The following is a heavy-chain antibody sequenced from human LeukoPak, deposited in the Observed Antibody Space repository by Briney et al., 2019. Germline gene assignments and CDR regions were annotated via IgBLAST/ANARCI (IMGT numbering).Heavy chain of an antibody. Sequence: PSQTLSLTCTVSGGSISSGGYYWSWIRQPPGKGLEWIGYIYHSGSTYYNPSLKSRVTISVDRSKNQFSLKLSSVTAADTAVYYCARTRGSYYGYAFDIWGQGTMVTVSS. J-gene: IGHJ3*02. D-gene: IGHD1-26*01. CDR1: GGSISSGGYY. CDR3: ARTRGSYYGYAFDI. V-gene: IGHV4-30-2*01. CDR2: IYHSGST.